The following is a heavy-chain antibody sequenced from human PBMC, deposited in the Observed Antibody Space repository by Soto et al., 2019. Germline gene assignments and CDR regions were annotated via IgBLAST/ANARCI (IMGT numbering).Heavy chain of an antibody. CDR2: IYYHGNT. V-gene: IGHV4-59*08. Sequence: QVQVKESGPGLVNPSETLSLTCTVSGGSMSPYYWSWIRQPPGKGLEWIANIYYHGNTNYNPSFASRGTISIDTSKTQFYLKLISMTAADTAVYYCARHSKKPGDFDYYYGMDVWGQGTTVTVSS. J-gene: IGHJ6*02. CDR1: GGSMSPYY. D-gene: IGHD3-3*01. CDR3: ARHSKKPGDFDYYYGMDV.